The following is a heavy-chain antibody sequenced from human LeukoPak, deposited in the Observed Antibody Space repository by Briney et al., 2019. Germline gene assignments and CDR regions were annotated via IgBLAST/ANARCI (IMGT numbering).Heavy chain of an antibody. Sequence: GGSLRLSCVGSGFTFSDFWMSWVRQAPGKGLEWVANIKQDGSEKDYVDALKGRFTISRDNAKNSLYLQMNSLRAEDTAVYYCARWLELMRNFDWWGQGTLVTVSS. V-gene: IGHV3-7*01. CDR2: IKQDGSEK. J-gene: IGHJ4*02. D-gene: IGHD5-24*01. CDR1: GFTFSDFW. CDR3: ARWLELMRNFDW.